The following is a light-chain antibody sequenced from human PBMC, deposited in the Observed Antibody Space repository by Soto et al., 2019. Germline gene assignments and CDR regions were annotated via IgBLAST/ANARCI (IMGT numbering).Light chain of an antibody. CDR3: QQYNNWART. CDR2: GAS. Sequence: EIVMTQSPATLSVSPGERATLSCRASQSVDTNLAWYQQKPGQAPRLLIYGASTRATGIPATFSGSGSGTEFTLAISSLQSEDFAVYFCQQYNNWARTFGQGTKVEVK. CDR1: QSVDTN. V-gene: IGKV3-15*01. J-gene: IGKJ1*01.